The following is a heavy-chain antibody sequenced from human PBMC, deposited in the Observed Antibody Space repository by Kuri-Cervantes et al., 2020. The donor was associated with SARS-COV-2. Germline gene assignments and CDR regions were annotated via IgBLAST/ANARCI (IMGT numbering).Heavy chain of an antibody. CDR1: GGSISSYY. CDR2: IYCSGST. V-gene: IGHV4-59*01. D-gene: IGHD4-17*01. J-gene: IGHJ6*02. CDR3: ARYDYGDYGEDYYYYGMDV. Sequence: GSLRLSCTVSGGSISSYYWSWIRQPPGKGLEWIGYIYCSGSTNYNPSLKSRVTISVDTSKNQFSLKLSSGTAADTAVYYCARYDYGDYGEDYYYYGMDVWGQGTTVTVSS.